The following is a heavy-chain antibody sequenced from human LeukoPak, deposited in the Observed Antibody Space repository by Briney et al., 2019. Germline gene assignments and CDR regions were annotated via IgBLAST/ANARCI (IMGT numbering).Heavy chain of an antibody. J-gene: IGHJ4*02. CDR3: AKPLSYITDFDY. Sequence: GGSLRLSCAASGFTFSSYAMSWVRQAPGKGLEGVSAISGSGGSTYYADSVKGRFTISRDNSKNTLYLQMNSLRAEDTAVYYCAKPLSYITDFDYWGQGTLVTVSS. CDR2: ISGSGGST. D-gene: IGHD3-10*01. V-gene: IGHV3-23*01. CDR1: GFTFSSYA.